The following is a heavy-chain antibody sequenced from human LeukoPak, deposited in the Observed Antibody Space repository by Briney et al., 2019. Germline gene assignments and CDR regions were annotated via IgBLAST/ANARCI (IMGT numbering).Heavy chain of an antibody. CDR2: INHSGST. Sequence: KPSETLSLTCAVYGGSFSGYYWSWIRQPPGKGLEWIGEINHSGSTNYNPSLKSRVTISVDTSKNQFSLKLSSVTAADTAVYYCARVSHSSGWYGPFDYWGQGTLVTVSS. V-gene: IGHV4-34*01. CDR3: ARVSHSSGWYGPFDY. CDR1: GGSFSGYY. J-gene: IGHJ4*02. D-gene: IGHD6-19*01.